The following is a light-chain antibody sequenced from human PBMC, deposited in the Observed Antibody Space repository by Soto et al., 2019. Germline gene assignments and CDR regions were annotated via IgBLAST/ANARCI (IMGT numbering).Light chain of an antibody. CDR3: QQYHNWPA. V-gene: IGKV3-15*01. J-gene: IGKJ1*01. CDR2: GAA. Sequence: EIVVTQFPGTLSLSPGERATLSCRASQSVSSNLAWYQQKPGQAPRLLIYGAATRATGIPARFSGSGSGTEFTLTISSLQSEDFAVYYCQQYHNWPAFGQGTKVDIK. CDR1: QSVSSN.